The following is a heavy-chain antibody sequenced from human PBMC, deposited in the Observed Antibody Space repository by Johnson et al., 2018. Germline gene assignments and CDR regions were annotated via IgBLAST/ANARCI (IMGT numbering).Heavy chain of an antibody. Sequence: VQLVESGGGLVQPGGSLRLSCAASGFTFSSYWMTWVRQDPGKGLEWMAIIKDDGSETSYGDSVEGRVNISRDNTKNSLFLQMNSLRVEDKAVYYCEGPQLCLRRPVPGAIDYRGQGTLVTVSS. J-gene: IGHJ4*02. CDR2: IKDDGSET. CDR1: GFTFSSYW. D-gene: IGHD6-19*01. CDR3: EGPQLCLRRPVPGAIDY. V-gene: IGHV3-7*01.